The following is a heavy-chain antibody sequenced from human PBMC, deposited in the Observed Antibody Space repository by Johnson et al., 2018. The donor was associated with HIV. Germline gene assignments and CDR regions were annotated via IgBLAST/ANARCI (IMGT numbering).Heavy chain of an antibody. J-gene: IGHJ3*02. V-gene: IGHV3-7*01. CDR2: INVDGREK. CDR3: ALTDYGDYPQRVPDSFDI. Sequence: EVQLVESGGGLVQPGGSLRLSCTASGFTFSDFRMSWVRQAPGRGLEWVANINVDGREKYYVDSVEGRFTISRDNAKNSLFLQMNSLRAGDTAVYYCALTDYGDYPQRVPDSFDIWGQGTMVTVSS. D-gene: IGHD4-17*01. CDR1: GFTFSDFR.